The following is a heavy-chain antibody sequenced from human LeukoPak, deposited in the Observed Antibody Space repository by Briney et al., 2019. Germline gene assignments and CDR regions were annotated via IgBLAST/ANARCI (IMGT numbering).Heavy chain of an antibody. CDR2: IKPEGSDK. CDR3: AKGARGDTVTSIVGLNWFDP. J-gene: IGHJ5*02. D-gene: IGHD4-17*01. V-gene: IGHV3-7*04. Sequence: GGSLRLSCAASGFTFSGHWMSWVRQAPGKGREWVANIKPEGSDKYYVDSVKGRFTISRENAKNSLYLHINSLRAEDTAVYYCAKGARGDTVTSIVGLNWFDPWGQGTLVTVSS. CDR1: GFTFSGHW.